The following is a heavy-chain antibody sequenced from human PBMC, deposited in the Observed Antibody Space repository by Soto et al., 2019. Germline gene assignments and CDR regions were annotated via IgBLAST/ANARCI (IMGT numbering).Heavy chain of an antibody. CDR1: GYTFTSYG. V-gene: IGHV1-18*04. Sequence: AAVKVSCKASGYTFTSYGISWVRQAPGQGLEWMGWINAGNGNTKYSQKFQGRVTITRDTSASTAYMELSSLRSEDTAVYYCARTGYYDFWSGYRYGMDVWGQWTTATVS. J-gene: IGHJ6*02. D-gene: IGHD3-3*01. CDR2: INAGNGNT. CDR3: ARTGYYDFWSGYRYGMDV.